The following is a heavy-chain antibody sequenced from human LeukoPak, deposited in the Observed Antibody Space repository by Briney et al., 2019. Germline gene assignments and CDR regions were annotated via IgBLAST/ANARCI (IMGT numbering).Heavy chain of an antibody. CDR3: ARDQTYYYDSSGTLGGY. CDR2: ISAYNGNT. Sequence: ASVKVSCKASGYTFTSYGISWVRQAPGQGLEWMGWISAYNGNTNYAQKLQGRVTMTTDTSTSTAYMELRSLRSDDTAVYYCARDQTYYYDSSGTLGGYWGQGTLVTVSS. V-gene: IGHV1-18*01. J-gene: IGHJ4*02. CDR1: GYTFTSYG. D-gene: IGHD3-22*01.